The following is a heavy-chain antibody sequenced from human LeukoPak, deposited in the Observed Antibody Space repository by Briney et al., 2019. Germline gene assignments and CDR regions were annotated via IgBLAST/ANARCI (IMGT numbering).Heavy chain of an antibody. CDR3: ARGILVREYGGNIFDY. D-gene: IGHD4-23*01. J-gene: IGHJ4*02. CDR1: GGSFSGYY. V-gene: IGHV4-34*01. Sequence: SETLSLTCAVYGGSFSGYYWSWIRQPPGKGLEWIGEINHSGSTNYNPSLKSRVTISVDTSKNQFSLKLSSVTAADTALYYCARGILVREYGGNIFDYWGQGTLVTVSS. CDR2: INHSGST.